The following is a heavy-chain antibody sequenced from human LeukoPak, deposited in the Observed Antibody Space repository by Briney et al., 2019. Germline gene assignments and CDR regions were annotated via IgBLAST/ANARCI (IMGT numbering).Heavy chain of an antibody. CDR3: ARVGGTGDGVY. D-gene: IGHD7-27*01. CDR1: GFTFSDYY. Sequence: GGSLRLSCAASGFTFSDYYMSWIRQAPGKGLEWVSYISSSSSYTNYADSVKGRFTISRDNAKNSLCLQMNSLRAEDTAVYYCARVGGTGDGVYWGQGTLVTVSS. J-gene: IGHJ4*02. CDR2: ISSSSSYT. V-gene: IGHV3-11*05.